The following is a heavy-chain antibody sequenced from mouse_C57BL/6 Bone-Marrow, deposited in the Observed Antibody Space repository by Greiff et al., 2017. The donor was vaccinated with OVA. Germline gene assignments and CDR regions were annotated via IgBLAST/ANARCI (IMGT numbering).Heavy chain of an antibody. CDR1: GFNIKDDY. CDR3: TPHGRDYWYFDV. V-gene: IGHV14-4*01. CDR2: IDPENGDT. Sequence: VQLQQSGAELVRPGASVKLSCTASGFNIKDDYMHWVKQRPEQGLEWIGWIDPENGDTEYASKFQGKATITADTSSNTAYLQLSSLTSEDTAVYYCTPHGRDYWYFDVWGTGTTVTVSS. J-gene: IGHJ1*03.